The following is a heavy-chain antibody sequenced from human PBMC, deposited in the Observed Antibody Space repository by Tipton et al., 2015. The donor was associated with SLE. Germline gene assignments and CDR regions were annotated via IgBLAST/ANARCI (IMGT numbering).Heavy chain of an antibody. J-gene: IGHJ4*02. CDR3: ARGSRVEEDLDY. CDR1: GDSITSYY. Sequence: TLSLTCSVSGDSITSYYWSWIRQPPGKGLEWIGYIYYSGTTNYNPSLKSRVTISVDTSKNQFSLKLTSVTAADTAVYYCARGSRVEEDLDYWGPGTLVTVSS. CDR2: IYYSGTT. V-gene: IGHV4-59*01. D-gene: IGHD1-26*01.